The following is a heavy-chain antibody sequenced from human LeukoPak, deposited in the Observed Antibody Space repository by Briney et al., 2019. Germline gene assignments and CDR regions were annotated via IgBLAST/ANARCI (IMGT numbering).Heavy chain of an antibody. V-gene: IGHV5-10-1*01. CDR3: ARQVVDYYYSMDV. CDR1: GYSFSTYW. Sequence: GESLQISCKGSGYSFSTYWISWVRQMPGKGLEWMGRIDPTDSYTNYSPSFQGHVTMSADRSISTAYLQWSSLKASDTALYYCARQVVDYYYSMDVWGQGTTVTVSS. J-gene: IGHJ6*02. D-gene: IGHD2-15*01. CDR2: IDPTDSYT.